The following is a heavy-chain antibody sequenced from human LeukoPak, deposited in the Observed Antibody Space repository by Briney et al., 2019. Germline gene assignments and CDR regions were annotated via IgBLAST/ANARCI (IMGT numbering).Heavy chain of an antibody. CDR1: GFTFSSYA. Sequence: GGSLRLSCAASGFTFSSYAMSWVRQAPGKGLEWASAISGSGGSTYYADSVKGRFTISRDNSKNTLYLQMNSLRAEDTAVYYCAKDGVRNYGFDYWGQGTLVTVSS. CDR2: ISGSGGST. CDR3: AKDGVRNYGFDY. J-gene: IGHJ4*02. D-gene: IGHD4-17*01. V-gene: IGHV3-23*01.